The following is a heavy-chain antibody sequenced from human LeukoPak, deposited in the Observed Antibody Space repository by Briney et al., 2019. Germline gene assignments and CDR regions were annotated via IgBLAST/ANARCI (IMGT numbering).Heavy chain of an antibody. CDR3: ARGVNSGNYNYWYFDL. V-gene: IGHV3-48*02. CDR1: GFTFSTYT. J-gene: IGHJ2*01. Sequence: AGGSLRLSCAASGFTFSTYTMNWVRQAPGKGLEWVSYISSSGSTIYYADSVKGRFTISRGNAKNFLYLQMNSLRDEDTAVYYCARGVNSGNYNYWYFDLWGRGTLVTVSS. CDR2: ISSSGSTI. D-gene: IGHD1-26*01.